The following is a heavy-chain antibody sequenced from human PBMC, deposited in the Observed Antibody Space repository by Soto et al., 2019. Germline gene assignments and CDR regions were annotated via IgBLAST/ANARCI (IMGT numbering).Heavy chain of an antibody. CDR2: VEGSGADT. J-gene: IGHJ5*02. CDR3: AKNQGVELVPLATVDWFDP. CDR1: GFTFSSYA. V-gene: IGHV3-23*01. Sequence: GGSLRLSCAASGFTFSSYAMSWVRQAPGKGLEWVSLVEGSGADTYYVDSVKGRFTISRDNSKSTVYLELNNLSAEDTAVYHCAKNQGVELVPLATVDWFDPWGQGSVVTVSS. D-gene: IGHD1-26*01.